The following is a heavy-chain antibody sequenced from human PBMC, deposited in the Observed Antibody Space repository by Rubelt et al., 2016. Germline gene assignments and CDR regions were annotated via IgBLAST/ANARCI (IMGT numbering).Heavy chain of an antibody. J-gene: IGHJ6*03. CDR2: IYYSGST. CDR3: ARWVRDYINYYYYMDV. V-gene: IGHV4-59*01. CDR1: GGSISSYY. D-gene: IGHD4-11*01. Sequence: QVQLQESGPGLVKPSETLSLTCTVSGGSISSYYWSWIRQPPGKGLEWIGYIYYSGSTNYNPSLKTQVTISVDTCKNQFSLRLSSVTDADTAVYYWARWVRDYINYYYYMDVWGKGTTVTVSS.